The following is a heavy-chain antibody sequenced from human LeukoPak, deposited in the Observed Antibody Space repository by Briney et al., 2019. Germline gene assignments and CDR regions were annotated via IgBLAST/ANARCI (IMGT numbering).Heavy chain of an antibody. CDR2: ISSSGSTI. D-gene: IGHD2-2*01. V-gene: IGHV3-48*03. CDR3: ARGRTGDQLLGFDP. Sequence: GGSLRLSCAASGFTFSSYEMNWVRQAPGKGLEWVSYISSSGSTIYYADSVKGRFTISRDNAKNSLYLQMNSLRAEGTAVYYCARGRTGDQLLGFDPWGQGTLVTVSS. J-gene: IGHJ5*02. CDR1: GFTFSSYE.